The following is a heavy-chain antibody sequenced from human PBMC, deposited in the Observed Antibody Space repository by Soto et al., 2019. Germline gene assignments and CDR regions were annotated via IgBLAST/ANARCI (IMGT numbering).Heavy chain of an antibody. V-gene: IGHV3-33*01. Sequence: QVQLVESGGGVVQPGRSLRLSCAASGFTFSSYGMHWVRQAPGKGLEWVAVIWYDGSNKYYADSVKGRFTISRDNSKNTLYLQMNSLRAEDTAVYYCARDLGDCSSTSCYNYYYYGMDVWGQGTTVTVSS. D-gene: IGHD2-2*02. J-gene: IGHJ6*02. CDR3: ARDLGDCSSTSCYNYYYYGMDV. CDR1: GFTFSSYG. CDR2: IWYDGSNK.